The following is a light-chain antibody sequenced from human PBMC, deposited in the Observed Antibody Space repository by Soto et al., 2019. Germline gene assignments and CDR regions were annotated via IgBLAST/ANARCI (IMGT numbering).Light chain of an antibody. Sequence: DIQMTQSPSSLSAFIGDRVTITCRASQDISNYLAWFQQKPGEAPKSLIYAAVSLQSGVPSKFSGSGSGTDFTLTISSLQPEDFATYYCQQYHSYPLTFGGGTNVDIK. J-gene: IGKJ4*01. V-gene: IGKV1-16*02. CDR3: QQYHSYPLT. CDR2: AAV. CDR1: QDISNY.